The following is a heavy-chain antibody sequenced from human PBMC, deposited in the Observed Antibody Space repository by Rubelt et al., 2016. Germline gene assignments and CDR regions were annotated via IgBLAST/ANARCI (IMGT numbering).Heavy chain of an antibody. CDR3: ARAYSSSWYIDY. J-gene: IGHJ4*02. D-gene: IGHD6-13*01. Sequence: QVQLVQSGAEVTKPGASVKVSCRASGYTFTRYAITWVRQAPGQGLEWMGWISASNGNTNYAQKFKGRVTMARDTTTATAYMELRSLTSDDTAVYYCARAYSSSWYIDYWGQGTLVTVSS. CDR2: ISASNGNT. CDR1: GYTFTRYA. V-gene: IGHV1-18*01.